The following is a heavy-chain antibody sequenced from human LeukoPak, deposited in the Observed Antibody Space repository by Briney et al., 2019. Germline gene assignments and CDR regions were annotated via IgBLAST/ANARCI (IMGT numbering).Heavy chain of an antibody. Sequence: PGGSLRLSCAASGFTFSDYYMSWVRQAPGKGLEWVSSISTHSNYIYYVDSVKGRFTISRDNAKNSLYLQMNSLRAEDTAVYYCARSPRGYCSGGSCRYGDYWGQGTLVTVSS. D-gene: IGHD2-15*01. J-gene: IGHJ4*02. V-gene: IGHV3-11*06. CDR1: GFTFSDYY. CDR2: ISTHSNYI. CDR3: ARSPRGYCSGGSCRYGDY.